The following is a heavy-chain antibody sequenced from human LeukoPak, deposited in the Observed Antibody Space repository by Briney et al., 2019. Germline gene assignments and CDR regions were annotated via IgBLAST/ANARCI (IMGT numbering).Heavy chain of an antibody. CDR1: GFNVSSYY. D-gene: IGHD1/OR15-1a*01. Sequence: GGSLRLSCAASGFNVSSYYMSWVRQAPGKGLEWVSSISGGRSYIYYADSVRGRFTISRDNSKNTLYLQMNNLRAEDTAVYYCAKQSRYYFDYWGQGTLVTVSS. CDR3: AKQSRYYFDY. CDR2: ISGGRSYI. J-gene: IGHJ4*02. V-gene: IGHV3-21*01.